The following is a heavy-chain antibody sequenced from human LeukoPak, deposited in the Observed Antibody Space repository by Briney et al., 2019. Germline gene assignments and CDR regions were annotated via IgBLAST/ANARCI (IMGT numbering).Heavy chain of an antibody. CDR1: GGSISSRY. Sequence: SETLSLTCTLSGGSISSRYWSWIRQPPGKGLEWIGSIYYSGGTNYNPSLQGRVSISVDTSKIQFSLKLSSVTAAGTAVYYCARWQYTISSGWFDPWGQGTLVTVSS. D-gene: IGHD6-6*01. CDR2: IYYSGGT. J-gene: IGHJ5*02. CDR3: ARWQYTISSGWFDP. V-gene: IGHV4-59*08.